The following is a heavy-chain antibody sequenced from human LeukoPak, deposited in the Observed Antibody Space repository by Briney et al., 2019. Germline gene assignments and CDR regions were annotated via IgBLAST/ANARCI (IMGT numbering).Heavy chain of an antibody. D-gene: IGHD1-26*01. CDR2: INTYNGNT. J-gene: IGHJ4*02. CDR3: ARDLGEGAKRDLDF. Sequence: ASVKVSCKTSGYRISDYGISWVRQAPGQGLQWMGWINTYNGNTEYAQSLQGRATMTIDTATATAYLEVRSLISDDTAVYYCARDLGEGAKRDLDFWGQGTLVTVSS. V-gene: IGHV1-18*01. CDR1: GYRISDYG.